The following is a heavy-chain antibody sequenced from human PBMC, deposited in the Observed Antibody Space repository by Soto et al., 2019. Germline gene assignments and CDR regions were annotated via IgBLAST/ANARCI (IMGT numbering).Heavy chain of an antibody. V-gene: IGHV5-10-1*01. CDR3: ARHAWDYGDSIYYYYYGMDV. D-gene: IGHD4-17*01. J-gene: IGHJ6*02. CDR1: GYTSSSYW. CDR2: IDPSDSQT. Sequence: GESLKISCKVSGYTSSSYWMSWVRQKPGKGLEWMGRIDPSDSQTNYSPSFRGHVTISADKSIGTAYLQWSSLKASDTAMYYCARHAWDYGDSIYYYYYGMDVWGQGTTVTVSS.